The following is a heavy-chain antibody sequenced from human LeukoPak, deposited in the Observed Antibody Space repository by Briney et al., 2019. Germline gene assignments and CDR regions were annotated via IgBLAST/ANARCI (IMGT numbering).Heavy chain of an antibody. J-gene: IGHJ4*02. CDR1: GFTFSTSN. CDR3: AEKAAAGSGNHYFDY. Sequence: SGGSLRLSCAASGFTFSTSNMNWVRQAPGKGLEWVSAISGSGGSTYYADSVKGRFTISRDNSKNTLYLQMNSLRAEDTAVYYCAEKAAAGSGNHYFDYWGQGTLVTVSS. CDR2: ISGSGGST. D-gene: IGHD6-13*01. V-gene: IGHV3-23*01.